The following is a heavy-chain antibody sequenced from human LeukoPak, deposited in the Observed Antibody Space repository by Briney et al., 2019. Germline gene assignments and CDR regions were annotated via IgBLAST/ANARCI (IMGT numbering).Heavy chain of an antibody. CDR2: ISSSSSYI. CDR1: GFTFSSYS. D-gene: IGHD3-16*01. CDR3: ARGGFDAFGI. J-gene: IGHJ3*02. Sequence: GGSLRLSCAASGFTFSSYSMNWVRQAPGKGLEWVSSISSSSSYIYYADSVKGRFTISRDNAKNSLHLQMNSLRDEDTAVYYCARGGFDAFGIWGQGTMVTVSS. V-gene: IGHV3-21*01.